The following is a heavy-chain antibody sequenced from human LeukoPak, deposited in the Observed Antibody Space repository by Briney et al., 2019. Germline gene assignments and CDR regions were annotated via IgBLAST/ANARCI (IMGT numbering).Heavy chain of an antibody. CDR2: IHYIGST. CDR3: ARVTLGSAGYAFDV. V-gene: IGHV4-59*01. CDR1: SGSINSYY. Sequence: PSETLSLTRTVSSGSINSYYWSWIRQPPGKGLEWIGYIHYIGSTNYNPSLKSRLTISVDTSKNQFSLKLSSVSAADTAVYYCARVTLGSAGYAFDVWGQGTMVTVSS. J-gene: IGHJ3*01. D-gene: IGHD2-15*01.